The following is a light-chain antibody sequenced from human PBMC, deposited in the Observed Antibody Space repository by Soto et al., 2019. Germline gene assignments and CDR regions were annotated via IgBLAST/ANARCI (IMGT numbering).Light chain of an antibody. J-gene: IGLJ2*01. CDR2: DTS. CDR3: ELYLGSGIST. CDR1: YSNIGIND. Sequence: QSVLTQPPSASGTPGQRVTVSCSGTYSNIGINDVHWYRQLSGTAPQILIYDTSQRATGVPDRFSGSILGDQAALTITGAQAEDEADYYCELYLGSGISTFGGGTKLTVL. V-gene: IGLV1-44*01.